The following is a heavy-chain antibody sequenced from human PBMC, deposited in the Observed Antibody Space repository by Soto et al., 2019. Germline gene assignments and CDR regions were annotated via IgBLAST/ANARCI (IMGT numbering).Heavy chain of an antibody. CDR3: ARGTTVTDDAFDI. D-gene: IGHD4-17*01. V-gene: IGHV4-30-4*08. J-gene: IGHJ3*02. CDR1: GGSISSYY. CDR2: IYYSGST. Sequence: PSESLSLTCTVSGGSISSYYWSWIRQPPGKGLEWIGYIYYSGSTYYNPSLKSRVTISVDTSKNQFSLKLSSVTAADTAVYYCARGTTVTDDAFDIWGQGTMVTVSS.